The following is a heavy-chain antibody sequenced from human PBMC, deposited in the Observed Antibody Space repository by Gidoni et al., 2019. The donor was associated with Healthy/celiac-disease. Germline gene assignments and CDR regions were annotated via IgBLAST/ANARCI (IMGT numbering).Heavy chain of an antibody. Sequence: QLQLQASGPGLVKPSETLSLTCTVSGGSIRSSSYYWGWIRQPPGKGLGWIGSIYYSGSTYYHPSLKSRVTISVDTSKNQFSLKLSSVTAADTAVYDCARLQGEIAVAGIRDYWGQGTLVTVSS. CDR1: GGSIRSSSYY. D-gene: IGHD6-19*01. CDR2: IYYSGST. CDR3: ARLQGEIAVAGIRDY. J-gene: IGHJ4*02. V-gene: IGHV4-39*01.